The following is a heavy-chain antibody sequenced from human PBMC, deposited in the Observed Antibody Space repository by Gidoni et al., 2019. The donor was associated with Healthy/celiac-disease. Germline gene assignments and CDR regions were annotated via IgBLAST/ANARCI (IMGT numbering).Heavy chain of an antibody. Sequence: QVQLQQWGAGLLQPSEPLSLTCAVYGGSFSGYYWSWIRQPPGKGLEWIGEINHSGSTNYNPSLKSRVTISVDTSKNQFSLKLSSVTAADTAVYYCARKKRNWNDGGGNWFDPWGQGTLVTVSS. CDR2: INHSGST. D-gene: IGHD1-1*01. CDR1: GGSFSGYY. CDR3: ARKKRNWNDGGGNWFDP. J-gene: IGHJ5*02. V-gene: IGHV4-34*01.